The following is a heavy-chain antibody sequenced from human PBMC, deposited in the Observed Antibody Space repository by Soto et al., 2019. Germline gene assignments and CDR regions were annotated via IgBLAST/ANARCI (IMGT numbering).Heavy chain of an antibody. J-gene: IGHJ4*02. CDR1: GFTFSSYD. D-gene: IGHD3-22*01. Sequence: GGSLRLSCAASGFTFSSYDMHWVRQATGKGLEWVSAIGTAGDTYYPGSVKGRFTISRENAKNSLYLQMNSLRAEDTAVYYCARVAPYYYDSSGYNDYWGQGTLVTVSS. CDR2: IGTAGDT. V-gene: IGHV3-13*01. CDR3: ARVAPYYYDSSGYNDY.